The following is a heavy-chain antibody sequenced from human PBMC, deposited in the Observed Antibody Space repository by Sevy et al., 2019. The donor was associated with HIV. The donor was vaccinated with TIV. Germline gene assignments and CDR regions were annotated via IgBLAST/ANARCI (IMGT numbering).Heavy chain of an antibody. D-gene: IGHD3-22*01. CDR1: GFTFSSYS. V-gene: IGHV3-33*01. Sequence: GGSLRLSCAASGFTFSSYSMHWVRQAPGKGLEWVAVIWYDGSNKYYADSVKGRFTISRDNSKNTLYLQMNSLRAEDTAVYYCARDSFFYDSSGYSYYYGMDVWGQGTTVTVSS. J-gene: IGHJ6*02. CDR3: ARDSFFYDSSGYSYYYGMDV. CDR2: IWYDGSNK.